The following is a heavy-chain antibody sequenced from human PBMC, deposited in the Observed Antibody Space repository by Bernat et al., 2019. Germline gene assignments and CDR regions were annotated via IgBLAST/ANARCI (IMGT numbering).Heavy chain of an antibody. CDR2: IYSGGST. V-gene: IGHV3-53*04. Sequence: EVQLVESGGGLVQPGGSLRLSCAASGFTVSSNYMSWVRQAPGKGLGGVSVIYSGGSTYYADSVKVRFTISRHNSKNTLYLPMNSLRAEDTAVYYCATYSSGWYGGVDYWGQGTLVTVSS. D-gene: IGHD6-19*01. CDR3: ATYSSGWYGGVDY. CDR1: GFTVSSNY. J-gene: IGHJ4*02.